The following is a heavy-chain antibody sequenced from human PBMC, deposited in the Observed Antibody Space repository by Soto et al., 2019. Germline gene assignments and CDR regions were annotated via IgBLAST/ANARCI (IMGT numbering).Heavy chain of an antibody. Sequence: AGGSLRLSCAASGFTVSTNYVSWVRQAPGKGLEWVSVIYSDGTTHFADSLKGRFTISRDNAKNSVYLHMNSLRGDDSALYFCARSFHYDSSGYNDYWGRGTLVTVST. D-gene: IGHD3-22*01. J-gene: IGHJ4*02. CDR3: ARSFHYDSSGYNDY. CDR2: IYSDGTT. V-gene: IGHV3-53*01. CDR1: GFTVSTNY.